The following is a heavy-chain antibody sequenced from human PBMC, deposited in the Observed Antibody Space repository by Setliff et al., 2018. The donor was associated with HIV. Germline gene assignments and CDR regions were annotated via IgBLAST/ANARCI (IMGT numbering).Heavy chain of an antibody. CDR2: FRSNANSYAP. Sequence: PGGSLRLSCAASGFTFSDSAIHWVRQASGKGLEWIGRFRSNANSYAPVHATSVRGRFTISRDASKNTAYLQMNSLKTEDTGVYYCSRQPDPYDSGTSYSYYYYMDVWGKGTTVTVSS. CDR1: GFTFSDSA. J-gene: IGHJ6*03. CDR3: SRQPDPYDSGTSYSYYYYMDV. D-gene: IGHD3-10*01. V-gene: IGHV3-73*01.